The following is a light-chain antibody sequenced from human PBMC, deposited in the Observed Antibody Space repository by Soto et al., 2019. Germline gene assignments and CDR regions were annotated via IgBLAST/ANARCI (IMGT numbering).Light chain of an antibody. CDR3: LLYYGGAWV. Sequence: QTVVTQEPSLTVSPGGTVTLTCASSTGAVTSGYYPNWFQQKPGQAPRALIYSTINNHSWTPARFSGSLLGGKAALTRSGVQPEDEAEYYCLLYYGGAWVFGGGTKLTVL. CDR1: TGAVTSGYY. J-gene: IGLJ3*02. V-gene: IGLV7-43*01. CDR2: STI.